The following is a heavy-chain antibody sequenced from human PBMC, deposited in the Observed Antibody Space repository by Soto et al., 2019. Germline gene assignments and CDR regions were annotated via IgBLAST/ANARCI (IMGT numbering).Heavy chain of an antibody. CDR3: ARLGGDYSDAFDI. CDR2: INHSGST. J-gene: IGHJ3*02. CDR1: GGSFSGYY. Sequence: QVQLQQWGAGLLKPSETLSLTCAVYGGSFSGYYWSWIRQPPGKGLEWIGEINHSGSTNYNPSLKSRVTISVDTSKNQFSLKLSSVTAADTAVYYCARLGGDYSDAFDIWGQGTIVTVSS. D-gene: IGHD4-17*01. V-gene: IGHV4-34*01.